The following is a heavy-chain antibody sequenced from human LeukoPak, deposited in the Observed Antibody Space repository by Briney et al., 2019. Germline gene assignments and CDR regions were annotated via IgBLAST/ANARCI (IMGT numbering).Heavy chain of an antibody. CDR1: GYTFTSYG. CDR2: ISAYNGNT. D-gene: IGHD1-26*01. CDR3: ARDRGSGSYVNYFDY. Sequence: ASVKVSCKASGYTFTSYGISWVRQAPGQGLEWMGWISAYNGNTNYAQKLQGRVTMTTDTSTSTAYMELRSLRSDDTAVYYCARDRGSGSYVNYFDYRGQGTLVTVSS. J-gene: IGHJ4*02. V-gene: IGHV1-18*01.